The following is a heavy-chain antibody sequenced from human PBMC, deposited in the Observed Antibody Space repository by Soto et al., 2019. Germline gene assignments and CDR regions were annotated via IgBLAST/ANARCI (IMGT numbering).Heavy chain of an antibody. CDR2: IIPIFGTA. D-gene: IGHD6-13*01. J-gene: IGHJ4*02. CDR3: ARDQTVPGIAAAGLFDC. V-gene: IGHV1-69*13. Sequence: SVKVSCKASGGTFSSYAISWVRQAPGQGLEWMGGIIPIFGTANYAQRFQGRVTITADESTSTAYMELSSLRSEDTAVYYCARDQTVPGIAAAGLFDCWGQGTQVTVSS. CDR1: GGTFSSYA.